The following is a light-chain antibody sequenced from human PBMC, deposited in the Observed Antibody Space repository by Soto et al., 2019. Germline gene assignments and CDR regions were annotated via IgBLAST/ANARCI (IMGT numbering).Light chain of an antibody. J-gene: IGKJ5*01. CDR2: DAS. CDR1: QSISRW. CDR3: QQYNDSFPYT. V-gene: IGKV1-5*01. Sequence: GDRVTITCRASQSISRWLAWHQQKPGKAPRLLIYDASNLQSGFPSRFSGSRSGTEFTLTVSSLQPDDFATYYCQQYNDSFPYTFGQGTRLEIK.